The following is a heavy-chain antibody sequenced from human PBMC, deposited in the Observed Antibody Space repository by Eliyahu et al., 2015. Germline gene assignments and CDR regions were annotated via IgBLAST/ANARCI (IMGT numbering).Heavy chain of an antibody. D-gene: IGHD2-15*01. CDR1: GYSLSXLP. CDR2: FDPEDGNT. J-gene: IGHJ4*02. Sequence: QVHLVQSGAEVKKPGASVRVPCKVSGYSLSXLPMHWVRQAPGKGLEWMGGFDPEDGNTLYAEKFEGRVTMTEDSTSDTAYMELSSLRSDDTAVYYCATAFFGRPYCSGGACLDFWGQGTLVTVSS. CDR3: ATAFFGRPYCSGGACLDF. V-gene: IGHV1-24*01.